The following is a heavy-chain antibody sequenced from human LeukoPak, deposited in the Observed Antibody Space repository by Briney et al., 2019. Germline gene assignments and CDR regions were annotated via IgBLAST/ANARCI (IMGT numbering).Heavy chain of an antibody. D-gene: IGHD3-22*01. CDR2: INHSGST. Sequence: PSETLSLTCTVSGGSISSSSYYWGWIRQPPGKGLEWIGEINHSGSTNYNPSLKSRVTISVDTSKNQFSLKLSSVTAADTAVYYCARVMIVVVGAYYYYMDVWGKGTTVTVSS. CDR1: GGSISSSSYY. CDR3: ARVMIVVVGAYYYYMDV. V-gene: IGHV4-39*07. J-gene: IGHJ6*03.